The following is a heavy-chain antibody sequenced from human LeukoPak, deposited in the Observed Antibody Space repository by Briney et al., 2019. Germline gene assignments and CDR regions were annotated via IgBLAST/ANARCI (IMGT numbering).Heavy chain of an antibody. CDR2: IYPGDSDT. CDR1: GYSFTNYW. J-gene: IGHJ5*02. D-gene: IGHD2/OR15-2a*01. V-gene: IGHV5-51*01. CDR3: GRLGYRCNHFQGNWFDP. Sequence: GESLKISCKGSGYSFTNYWIGWVRQMPGKGLEWMGIIYPGDSDTRYSPSFQGQVTISADKSISTAYLQWSSLKASDTAMYYCGRLGYRCNHFQGNWFDPWGQGTLVTVSS.